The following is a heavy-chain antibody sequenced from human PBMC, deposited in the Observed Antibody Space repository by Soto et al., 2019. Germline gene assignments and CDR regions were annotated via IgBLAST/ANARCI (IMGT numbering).Heavy chain of an antibody. CDR2: IDPSDSNT. J-gene: IGHJ5*02. CDR3: ATHGVRSRAGAPTGFDP. Sequence: GESLKISFKGSGYSFTSYWISWVRQMPGKGLEWMGRIDPSDSNTNYSPSFQGHVTISVDKSIRTAYLQWSSLKASDTAMYFCATHGVRSRAGAPTGFDPWGQGTLVTVSS. CDR1: GYSFTSYW. D-gene: IGHD1-26*01. V-gene: IGHV5-10-1*01.